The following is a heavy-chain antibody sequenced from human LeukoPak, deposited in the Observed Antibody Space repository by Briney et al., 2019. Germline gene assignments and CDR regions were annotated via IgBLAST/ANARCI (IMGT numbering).Heavy chain of an antibody. V-gene: IGHV4-59*08. Sequence: DILFLISTITGGSASSYDRSWLRQHPRQGKESIRNHSSIRSTNYNPSTHRRVTISVDTSKNTFSLQRSTVTAADTSLYSCARQAYDSSGFLYYYYVMGVWGEGTTVTVSS. CDR1: GGSASSYD. CDR3: ARQAYDSSGFLYYYYVMGV. CDR2: HSSIRST. J-gene: IGHJ6*01. D-gene: IGHD3-22*01.